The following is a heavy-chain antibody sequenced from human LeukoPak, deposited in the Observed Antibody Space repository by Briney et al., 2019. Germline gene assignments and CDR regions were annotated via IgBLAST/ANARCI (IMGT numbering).Heavy chain of an antibody. V-gene: IGHV3-23*01. CDR3: AKDSCSSTSCYTPFDY. J-gene: IGHJ4*02. CDR2: ISGSGSST. Sequence: GGSLRLSCAASGFTFSSYAMSWVRQAPGKGLEWVSAISGSGSSTYYADSVKGRFTISRDNSKNTLYLQMNSLRAEDTAVYYCAKDSCSSTSCYTPFDYWGQGTLVTVSS. CDR1: GFTFSSYA. D-gene: IGHD2-2*02.